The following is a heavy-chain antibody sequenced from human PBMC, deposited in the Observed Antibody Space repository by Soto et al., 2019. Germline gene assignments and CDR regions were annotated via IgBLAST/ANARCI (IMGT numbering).Heavy chain of an antibody. Sequence: PGESLKISCSASGFTFSSYGMHWVRQAPGKGLEWVALISYDGSNKYYTDSVKGRFTISRGNSKNTLYLQMNSLIAEDTAVYYCAKDPATYDSSGYYFPYWGQGTLVTVSS. CDR3: AKDPATYDSSGYYFPY. D-gene: IGHD3-22*01. CDR1: GFTFSSYG. CDR2: ISYDGSNK. V-gene: IGHV3-30*18. J-gene: IGHJ4*02.